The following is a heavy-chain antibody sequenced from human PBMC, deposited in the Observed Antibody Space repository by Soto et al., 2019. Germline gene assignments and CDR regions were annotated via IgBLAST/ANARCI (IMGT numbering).Heavy chain of an antibody. CDR3: AAARSSSGWYMAFDI. CDR2: IVVGSGNT. V-gene: IGHV1-58*02. Sequence: SVKVSCKASGFTFTSSAMQWVRQARGQRLEWKGWIVVGSGNTNYAQKFQERVTITRDMSTSTAYMELSSLRSEDTAVYYCAAARSSSGWYMAFDIWGQGTMVTVSS. D-gene: IGHD6-19*01. J-gene: IGHJ3*02. CDR1: GFTFTSSA.